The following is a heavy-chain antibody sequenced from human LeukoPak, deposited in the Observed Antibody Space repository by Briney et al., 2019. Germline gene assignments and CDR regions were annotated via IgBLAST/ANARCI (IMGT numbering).Heavy chain of an antibody. V-gene: IGHV1-18*01. CDR1: GYTFTSYG. D-gene: IGHD6-13*01. CDR3: ARDHIAAAGTPLFDP. CDR2: ISAYNGNT. J-gene: IGHJ5*02. Sequence: GASVKVSCKASGYTFTSYGISWVRQAPGQGLEWMGWISAYNGNTNYAQKLQGRVTMTTDTSTSTAYMELSSLRSEDTAVYYCARDHIAAAGTPLFDPWGQGTLVTVSS.